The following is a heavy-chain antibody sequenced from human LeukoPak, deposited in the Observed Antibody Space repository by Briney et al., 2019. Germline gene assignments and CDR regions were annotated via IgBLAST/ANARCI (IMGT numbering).Heavy chain of an antibody. CDR3: ASPYYYASGSFDV. CDR1: GFTFSTYG. V-gene: IGHV3-30*03. Sequence: GGSLRLSCAASGFTFSTYGMHWVRQAPAKGLEWVAVISYDGRNKYYADYVKGRVTISRDNSKNKLYLQMNSLRAEDTAVYYCASPYYYASGSFDVWGQGTLVTVSS. D-gene: IGHD3-10*01. J-gene: IGHJ4*02. CDR2: ISYDGRNK.